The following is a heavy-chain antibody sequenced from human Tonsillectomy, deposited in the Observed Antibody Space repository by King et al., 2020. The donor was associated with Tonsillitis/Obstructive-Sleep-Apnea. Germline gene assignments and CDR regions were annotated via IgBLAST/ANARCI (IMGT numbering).Heavy chain of an antibody. J-gene: IGHJ6*03. D-gene: IGHD2-2*01. V-gene: IGHV1-46*01. CDR1: GYTFTSYY. Sequence: QLVQSGAEVKKPGASVKVSCKASGYTFTSYYMHWVRQAPGQGLEWMGLINPSGGSTSYAQKFQGRVTMTRDTSTSTVYMELSSLRSEDTAVYYCARDPVXCXSXSXXDYXXXYXXXXXXXGTTVTVSS. CDR3: ARDPVXCXSXSXXDYXXXYXXXX. CDR2: INPSGGST.